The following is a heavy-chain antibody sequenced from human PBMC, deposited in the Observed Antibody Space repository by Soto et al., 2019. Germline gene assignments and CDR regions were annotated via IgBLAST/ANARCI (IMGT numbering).Heavy chain of an antibody. J-gene: IGHJ6*02. D-gene: IGHD2-21*02. CDR1: GGSSSGYD. Sequence: SETLSLTCTVSGGSSSGYDWSWRRQPPGKGLEWIGYMYNTGSTVYNPSFKSRVTISVDTSKNQFSLKLNSVTAADTAVYYCARDLWGYCGTDCYPLDVWGQGTTVT. V-gene: IGHV4-59*01. CDR2: MYNTGST. CDR3: ARDLWGYCGTDCYPLDV.